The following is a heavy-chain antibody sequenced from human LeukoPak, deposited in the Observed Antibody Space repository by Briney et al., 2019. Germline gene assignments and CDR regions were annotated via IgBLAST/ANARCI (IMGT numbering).Heavy chain of an antibody. Sequence: ASVKVSCKTSGYTFIRYYMQWVRQAPGHGLEWMGIINPISGATDYAQKFQGRVTMTRDTSTSTVYMELSSLRSEDTAMYYCARSILTMVRGGAFDIWGQGTMVTVSS. CDR2: INPISGAT. CDR3: ARSILTMVRGGAFDI. J-gene: IGHJ3*02. D-gene: IGHD3-10*01. CDR1: GYTFIRYY. V-gene: IGHV1-46*01.